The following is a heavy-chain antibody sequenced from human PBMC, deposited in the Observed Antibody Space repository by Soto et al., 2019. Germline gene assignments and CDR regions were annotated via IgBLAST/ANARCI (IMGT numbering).Heavy chain of an antibody. CDR3: SRQLLTPIYYYDSSGYPELHHYYYGMDV. V-gene: IGHV5-10-1*01. Sequence: GESLKISCKGSGYSFTSYWISWVRQMPGKGLERMGRIDPSDSYTNYSPSFQGHVTISADKSISTAYLQWSSLKASDTAMYYCSRQLLTPIYYYDSSGYPELHHYYYGMDVWGQGTTVTVSS. CDR1: GYSFTSYW. J-gene: IGHJ6*02. CDR2: IDPSDSYT. D-gene: IGHD3-22*01.